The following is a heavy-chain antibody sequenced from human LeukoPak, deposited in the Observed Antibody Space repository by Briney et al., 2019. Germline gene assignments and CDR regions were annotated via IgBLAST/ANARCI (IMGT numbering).Heavy chain of an antibody. CDR2: ISGRGENT. CDR1: GFTFSSYA. J-gene: IGHJ4*02. CDR3: ARGASGWSFDY. Sequence: GGSLRLSCAASGFTFSSYAMDWVRQAPGKGLEWVSAISGRGENTYYADSVKGRFTISRDNSKNTLYLQMNSLRAEDTAVYYCARGASGWSFDYWGQGTLATVSS. D-gene: IGHD6-19*01. V-gene: IGHV3-23*01.